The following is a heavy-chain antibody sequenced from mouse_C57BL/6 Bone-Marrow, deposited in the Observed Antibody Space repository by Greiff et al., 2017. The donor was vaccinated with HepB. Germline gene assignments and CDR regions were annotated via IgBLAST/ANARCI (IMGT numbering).Heavy chain of an antibody. D-gene: IGHD1-1*01. V-gene: IGHV1-54*01. CDR1: GYAFTNYL. J-gene: IGHJ3*01. Sequence: QVQLQQSGAELVRPGTSVKVSCKASGYAFTNYLIEWVKQRPGQGLEWIGVINPGSGGTNYNEKFKGKATLTADKSSSTAYMQLSSLTSEDSAVYFCARDYGSYGFSYWGPGTLVTVSA. CDR3: ARDYGSYGFSY. CDR2: INPGSGGT.